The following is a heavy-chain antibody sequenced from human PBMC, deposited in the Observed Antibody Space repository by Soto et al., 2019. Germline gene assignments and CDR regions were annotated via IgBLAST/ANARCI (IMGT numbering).Heavy chain of an antibody. CDR2: IKTKPDDGTI. V-gene: IGHV3-15*01. D-gene: IGHD1-1*01. Sequence: PGGSLRLSCASSGLIFIDVWMTWVRQAPGKGLEWVGRIKTKPDDGTIDYAAPVRGRFTISRGDSKNTLYLQMTSLTPDDTGVYYCTTSNLGVDFWGPGTLVTVSS. CDR1: GLIFIDVW. CDR3: TTSNLGVDF. J-gene: IGHJ4*02.